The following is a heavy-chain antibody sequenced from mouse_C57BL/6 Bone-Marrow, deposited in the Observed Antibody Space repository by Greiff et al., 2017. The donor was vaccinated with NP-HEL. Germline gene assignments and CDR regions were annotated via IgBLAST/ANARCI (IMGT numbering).Heavy chain of an antibody. Sequence: VQLKESGPVLVKPGASVKMSCKASGYTFTDYYMNWVKQSHGKSLEWIGVINPYNGGTSYNQKFKGKATLTVDKSSSTAYMELNSLTSEDSAVYYCARRRAWFAYWGQGTLVTVSA. CDR1: GYTFTDYY. J-gene: IGHJ3*01. CDR2: INPYNGGT. V-gene: IGHV1-19*01. CDR3: ARRRAWFAY.